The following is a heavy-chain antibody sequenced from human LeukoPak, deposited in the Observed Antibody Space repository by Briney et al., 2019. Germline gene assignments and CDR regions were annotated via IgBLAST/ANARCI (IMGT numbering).Heavy chain of an antibody. V-gene: IGHV3-30*03. J-gene: IGHJ4*02. Sequence: GGPLRLSCAASGFSFRSLGMHWVRQAPGEGLEWVAVISYDGSDQYYADSVKGRMTISRDNSRNALFLEMSGLRPDDTAIYYCVSGTYLYYFDYWGQGTLVTVYS. CDR1: GFSFRSLG. CDR3: VSGTYLYYFDY. D-gene: IGHD1-26*01. CDR2: ISYDGSDQ.